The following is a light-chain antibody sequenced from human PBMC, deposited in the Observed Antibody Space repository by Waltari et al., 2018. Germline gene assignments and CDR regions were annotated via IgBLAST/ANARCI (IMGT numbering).Light chain of an antibody. CDR2: LNNDGSH. CDR1: SGHSSNA. J-gene: IGLJ2*01. V-gene: IGLV4-69*02. CDR3: QTGGTGTVV. Sequence: QLVLTQSPSASASLGAPVKLTCTLSSGHSSNAIAWHQQQPEKGPRFLMKLNNDGSHSKGDGFPDRFSGSSSGAERYLIISSLQSEDEADYYCQTGGTGTVVFGGGTKLTVL.